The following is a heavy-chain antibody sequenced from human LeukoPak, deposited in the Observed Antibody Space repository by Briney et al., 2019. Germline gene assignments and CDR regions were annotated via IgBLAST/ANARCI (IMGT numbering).Heavy chain of an antibody. J-gene: IGHJ4*02. V-gene: IGHV3-21*01. CDR3: ARDRRSGWYDLSYFDY. CDR2: ISSSSSYV. Sequence: PGASLRLSCAASGFTFSSYSLNWVRQAPGKGLEWVSSISSSSSYVDYADSVKGRFTISRDNAKNSLYLQMDSLRVEDTAVYYCARDRRSGWYDLSYFDYWGQGTLVTVSS. CDR1: GFTFSSYS. D-gene: IGHD6-19*01.